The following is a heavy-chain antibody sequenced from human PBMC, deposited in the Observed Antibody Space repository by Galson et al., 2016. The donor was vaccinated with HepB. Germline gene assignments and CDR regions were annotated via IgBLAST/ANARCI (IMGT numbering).Heavy chain of an antibody. J-gene: IGHJ6*04. V-gene: IGHV3-23*01. CDR3: VQGSTAPAV. Sequence: SLRLSCAASGFTFSNYGMTWVRQAPGKGLEDVSSISMSGGSRDYAESVKGRFTISRDNSRSTLFLQMNSLRAEDTGVYYCVQGSTAPAVWGKGTTVTVSS. CDR1: GFTFSNYG. D-gene: IGHD2-2*01. CDR2: ISMSGGSR.